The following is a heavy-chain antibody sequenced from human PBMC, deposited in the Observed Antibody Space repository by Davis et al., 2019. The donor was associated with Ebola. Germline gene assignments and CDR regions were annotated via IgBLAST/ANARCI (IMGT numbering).Heavy chain of an antibody. CDR3: ARDAFSLSRYDTEDH. J-gene: IGHJ4*02. V-gene: IGHV3-48*03. D-gene: IGHD3-9*01. CDR2: ISGSATST. CDR1: GFTFYRYG. Sequence: GESLKISCAASGFTFYRYGMNWVRQAPGKGLEWVSYISGSATSTFYADSVKGRFTISRDNARDSLYLQMDSLRVEDTAIYYCARDAFSLSRYDTEDHWGQGTLVTVSS.